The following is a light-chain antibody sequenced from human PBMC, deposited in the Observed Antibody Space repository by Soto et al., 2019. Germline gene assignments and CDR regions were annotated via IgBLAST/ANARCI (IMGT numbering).Light chain of an antibody. CDR1: SSNIGNYA. V-gene: IGLV1-36*01. Sequence: QPVLTQPPSVSAAPRQRVTISCSGSSSNIGNYAVNWYQQLPGQPPKLLIYNNGLLPSGVSDRFSGSKSGTSASLAISGLQSEDEADYHCAAWDDSLNGLVFGGGTKLTVL. J-gene: IGLJ2*01. CDR3: AAWDDSLNGLV. CDR2: NNG.